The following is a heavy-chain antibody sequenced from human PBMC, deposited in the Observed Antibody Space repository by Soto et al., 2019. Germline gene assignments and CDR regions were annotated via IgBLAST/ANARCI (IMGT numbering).Heavy chain of an antibody. Sequence: SETLSLTCAVSGGSISSGGYSWSWIRQPPGKGLEWLGYIYHSGSTYYNPSLKSRVTVSVDRSKNQFSRKLSSVPAADTAVYYCARAQGDYYYYCGMDVWGQGTTVTVS. CDR3: ARAQGDYYYYCGMDV. J-gene: IGHJ6*02. CDR2: IYHSGST. D-gene: IGHD1-26*01. V-gene: IGHV4-30-2*01. CDR1: GGSISSGGYS.